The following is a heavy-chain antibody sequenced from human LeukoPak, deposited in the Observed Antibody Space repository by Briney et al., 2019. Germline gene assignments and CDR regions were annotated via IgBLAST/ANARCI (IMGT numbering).Heavy chain of an antibody. V-gene: IGHV4-38-2*02. Sequence: SETLSLTCTVSGYSISSGYYWGWIRQPPGKGLEWIGSIYHSGRTFYNPSLKSRVTISVDTSKNQFSLKLSSVTAADTAVYYCATPKGGADDAFDIWGQGTMVTVSS. J-gene: IGHJ3*02. D-gene: IGHD4/OR15-4a*01. CDR3: ATPKGGADDAFDI. CDR2: IYHSGRT. CDR1: GYSISSGYY.